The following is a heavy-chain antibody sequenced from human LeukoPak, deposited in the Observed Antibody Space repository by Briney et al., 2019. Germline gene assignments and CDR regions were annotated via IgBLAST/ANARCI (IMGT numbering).Heavy chain of an antibody. D-gene: IGHD5-12*01. J-gene: IGHJ5*02. V-gene: IGHV1-2*02. CDR1: GYTFTGYY. CDR3: ARDGDSGYADWFDP. CDR2: INPNSGGT. Sequence: VASVKVSCKASGYTFTGYYMHWVRQAPGQGLEWMGLINPNSGGTNYSQKFQGRVTMTRNTSISTAYMELSRLRSDDTAVYYCARDGDSGYADWFDPWGQGTLVTVSS.